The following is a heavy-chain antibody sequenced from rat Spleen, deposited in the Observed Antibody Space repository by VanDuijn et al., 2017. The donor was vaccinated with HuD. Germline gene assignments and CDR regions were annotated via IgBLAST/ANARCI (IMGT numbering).Heavy chain of an antibody. CDR3: ARRGYLSNWYFDF. V-gene: IGHV5-29*01. D-gene: IGHD2-7*01. CDR2: ISYDGTST. J-gene: IGHJ1*01. CDR1: GFTFSDYY. Sequence: EVQLVESDGGLVQPGRSLKLSCAASGFTFSDYYMAWVRQAPTEGLEWVATISYDGTSTYYRDSVKGRFTISRDNAKSTLYLQMDSLSPEETATYYCARRGYLSNWYFDFWGPGIMVTVSS.